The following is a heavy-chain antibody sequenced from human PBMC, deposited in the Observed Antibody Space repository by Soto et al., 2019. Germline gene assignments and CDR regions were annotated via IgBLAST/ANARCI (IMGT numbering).Heavy chain of an antibody. Sequence: SETLSLTCTVSGGSISSYYWSWIRQPPGKGLEWIGYIYYSGSTNYNPSLKSRVTISVDTSKNQFSLKLSSVTAADTAVYYCAISHDFWSGYYTVGYYYYGMDVWGQGTTVTVSS. CDR1: GGSISSYY. V-gene: IGHV4-59*01. D-gene: IGHD3-3*01. CDR2: IYYSGST. CDR3: AISHDFWSGYYTVGYYYYGMDV. J-gene: IGHJ6*02.